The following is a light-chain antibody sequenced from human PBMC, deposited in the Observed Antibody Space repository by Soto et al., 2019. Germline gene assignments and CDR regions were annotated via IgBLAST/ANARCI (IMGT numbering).Light chain of an antibody. CDR1: TSDVGAYNY. CDR2: DVN. Sequence: QSALTQPRSVSGSPGQSVTISCAGTTSDVGAYNYVSWYQQHPGKAPKVMIYDVNKRPSGVPDRFSGSKSGNTASLTISGLQAEDEADYYCCSYAGSYTYVFGTGTKLTVL. CDR3: CSYAGSYTYV. J-gene: IGLJ1*01. V-gene: IGLV2-11*01.